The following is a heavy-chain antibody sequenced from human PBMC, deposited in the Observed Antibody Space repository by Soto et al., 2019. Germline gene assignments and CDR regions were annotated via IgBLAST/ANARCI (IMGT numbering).Heavy chain of an antibody. Sequence: QVQLQESGPGLVAPSETLSLTCSVSGDSMNNYYWSWIRQSAEKGLEWLGRISATGTTTYIPSLKSRITLSVDTSKNQFSLNLKFVTAADTAVYFCARDQSGAADLWGQGTVVTVS. CDR3: ARDQSGAADL. V-gene: IGHV4-4*07. CDR1: GDSMNNYY. J-gene: IGHJ3*01. CDR2: ISATGTT. D-gene: IGHD7-27*01.